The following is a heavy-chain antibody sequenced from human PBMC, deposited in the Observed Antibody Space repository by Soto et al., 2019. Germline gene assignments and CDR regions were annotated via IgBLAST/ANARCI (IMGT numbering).Heavy chain of an antibody. CDR2: ISSSSSTI. CDR1: GFTFSSYS. D-gene: IGHD6-13*01. J-gene: IGHJ4*02. Sequence: GGSLRLSCAASGFTFSSYSMNWVRQAPGKGLEWVSYISSSSSTIYYADSVKGRFTISRDNAKNSLYLQMNSLRAEDTAVYYCAKVSSSWYAGFFDLWGQGTPVTVSS. CDR3: AKVSSSWYAGFFDL. V-gene: IGHV3-48*01.